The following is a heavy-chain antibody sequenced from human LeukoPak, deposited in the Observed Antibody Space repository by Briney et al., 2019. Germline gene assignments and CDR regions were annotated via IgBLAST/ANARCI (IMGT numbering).Heavy chain of an antibody. CDR1: GYTFTGYY. D-gene: IGHD5-12*01. CDR3: AREPVGRGYDYLSTKPYFDY. V-gene: IGHV1-2*02. CDR2: INPNCGGT. J-gene: IGHJ4*02. Sequence: ASVKVSCKASGYTFTGYYMHWVRQAPGQGLEWMGWINPNCGGTNYAQKFQGRVTMTRDTSISTAYMELSRLRSDDTAVYYCAREPVGRGYDYLSTKPYFDYWGQGTLVTVSS.